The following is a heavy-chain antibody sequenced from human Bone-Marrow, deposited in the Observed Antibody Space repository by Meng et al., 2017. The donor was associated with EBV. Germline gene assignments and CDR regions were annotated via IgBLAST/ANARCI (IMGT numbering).Heavy chain of an antibody. CDR2: INSNSGGT. CDR1: GYTFTGYY. D-gene: IGHD5-12*01. CDR3: AMGLATDFDY. V-gene: IGHV1-2*02. Sequence: QVQLVQSGAEVKKPGASLKVSCKASGYTFTGYYIHWVRQAPGQGLEWVGWINSNSGGTNYAEKFQGRVTMTRDTSITTAFMELSSLKSDDTAVYYCAMGLATDFDYWGQGTLVTVSS. J-gene: IGHJ4*02.